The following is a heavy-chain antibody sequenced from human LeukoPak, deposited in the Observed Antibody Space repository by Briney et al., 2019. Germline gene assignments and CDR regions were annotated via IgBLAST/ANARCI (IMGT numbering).Heavy chain of an antibody. CDR3: ATFYYDSSGYSYEFVAFDI. D-gene: IGHD3-22*01. J-gene: IGHJ3*02. V-gene: IGHV4-39*01. CDR2: ISYSGST. CDR1: GGSISSSSYY. Sequence: PSETLSLTCTVSGGSISSSSYYWGWIRQPPGKGLEWIGSISYSGSTYYNPSLKSRVTISVHTSKNQFSLKLTSVTAADTAVYYCATFYYDSSGYSYEFVAFDIWGQGTMVTVSA.